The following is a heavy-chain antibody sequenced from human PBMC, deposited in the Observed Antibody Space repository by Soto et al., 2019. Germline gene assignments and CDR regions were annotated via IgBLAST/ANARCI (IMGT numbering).Heavy chain of an antibody. J-gene: IGHJ2*01. V-gene: IGHV4-59*12. CDR1: GGSISRYY. Sequence: QVQLQESGPGLVKPSETLSLTCSISGGSISRYYWSWIRQSPGKGLEWIGYIWYSGSINYNPSLRSRVTMSVDASKNQFSLNLTSVTAADTAIYYCARRGGEGVPWYFDLWSRGTLVTVSS. CDR2: IWYSGSI. D-gene: IGHD3-16*01. CDR3: ARRGGEGVPWYFDL.